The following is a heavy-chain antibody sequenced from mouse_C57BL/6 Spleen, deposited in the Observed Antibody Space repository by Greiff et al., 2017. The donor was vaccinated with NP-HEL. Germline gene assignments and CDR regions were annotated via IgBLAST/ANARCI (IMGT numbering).Heavy chain of an antibody. Sequence: QVQLKESGPGLVAHSKRVARKGNGSGGSLTSYARGCVWQPPGKGLEWLGVIWTGGGTNYNSALKSRLSISKDNSKSQVFLKMNSLQTDDTARYYCARVATHYYAMDYWGQGTSVTVSS. CDR3: ARVATHYYAMDY. J-gene: IGHJ4*01. D-gene: IGHD1-1*01. V-gene: IGHV2-9-1*01. CDR2: IWTGGGT. CDR1: GGSLTSYA.